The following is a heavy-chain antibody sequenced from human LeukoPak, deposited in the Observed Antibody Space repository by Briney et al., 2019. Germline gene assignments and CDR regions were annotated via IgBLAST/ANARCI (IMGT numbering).Heavy chain of an antibody. CDR3: ARVDTVTDYFDY. V-gene: IGHV4-59*10. CDR1: GGSFSGYY. CDR2: IYTSGST. J-gene: IGHJ4*02. Sequence: PSETLSLTCAVYGGSFSGYYWSWIRQPAGKGLEWIGRIYTSGSTNYNPSLKSRVTISVDTSKNQFSLKLSSVTAADTAVYYCARVDTVTDYFDYWGQGTLVTVSS. D-gene: IGHD4-17*01.